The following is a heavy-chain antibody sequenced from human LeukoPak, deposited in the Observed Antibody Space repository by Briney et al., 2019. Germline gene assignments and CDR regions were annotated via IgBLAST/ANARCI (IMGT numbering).Heavy chain of an antibody. V-gene: IGHV2-5*02. CDR1: GFSLRTRGVG. CDR2: IYWDGDK. Sequence: SGPTLFHPTQTLTLTCTFSGFSLRTRGVGVGWIRQPPGKALGWLSLIYWDGDKPYTPSIKSRLTITTGTSKTQVVLKMTNMDPVDTATYYCAHSSGFPGSYYFWGQGTLVTVSS. CDR3: AHSSGFPGSYYF. D-gene: IGHD3-10*01. J-gene: IGHJ4*02.